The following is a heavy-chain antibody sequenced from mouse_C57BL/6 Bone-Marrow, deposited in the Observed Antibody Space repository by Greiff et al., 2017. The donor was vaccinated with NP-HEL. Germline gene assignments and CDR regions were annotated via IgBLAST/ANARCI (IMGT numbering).Heavy chain of an antibody. CDR3: ARGDLLWLRRRGFAY. CDR2: INPSNGGT. J-gene: IGHJ3*01. D-gene: IGHD2-2*01. V-gene: IGHV1-53*01. Sequence: VKLQQPGTELVKPGASVKLSCKASGYTFTSYLMHWVKQRPGQGLEWIGNINPSNGGTNYNEKFKSKATLTVDKSSSTAYMQLSSLTSEDSAVYYCARGDLLWLRRRGFAYWGQGTLVTVSA. CDR1: GYTFTSYL.